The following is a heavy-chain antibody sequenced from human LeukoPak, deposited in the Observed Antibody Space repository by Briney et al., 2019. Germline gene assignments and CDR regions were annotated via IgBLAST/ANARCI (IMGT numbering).Heavy chain of an antibody. Sequence: GGSLRLSCAASGFTFSSYSMNWVRQASGKGLEWVSSISSSSSYIYYADSVKGRFTISRDNAKNSLYLQMNSLRAEDTAVYYCARSSGSYGDYWGQGTLVTVSS. CDR3: ARSSGSYGDY. J-gene: IGHJ4*02. V-gene: IGHV3-21*01. CDR1: GFTFSSYS. CDR2: ISSSSSYI. D-gene: IGHD1-26*01.